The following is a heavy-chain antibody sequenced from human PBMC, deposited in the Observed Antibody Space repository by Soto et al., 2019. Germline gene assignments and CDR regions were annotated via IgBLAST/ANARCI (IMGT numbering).Heavy chain of an antibody. CDR2: INAGNGNT. D-gene: IGHD5-12*01. CDR1: GYTFTNYA. CDR3: ARVSGYYLPDY. J-gene: IGHJ4*02. Sequence: ASVKVSCKASGYTFTNYAMHWVLQAPGQRLEWMGWINAGNGNTKYSQKFQGRVTITRDTSASTAYMELSSLRSEDTAVYYCARVSGYYLPDYWGQGTLVTVS. V-gene: IGHV1-3*01.